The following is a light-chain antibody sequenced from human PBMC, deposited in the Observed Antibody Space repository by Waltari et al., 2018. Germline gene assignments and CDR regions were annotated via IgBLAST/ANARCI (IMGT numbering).Light chain of an antibody. CDR1: QAISNY. Sequence: DIQMTQSPSSLSASAGDRVTITCRASQAISNYLAWYQQKPGRVPKLLIYAASTLQSGVPSRFSGSGSGTEFTLTISSLRPEDFGTYYCQKYNSAPQTFGQGTKVEIK. J-gene: IGKJ1*01. V-gene: IGKV1-27*01. CDR3: QKYNSAPQT. CDR2: AAS.